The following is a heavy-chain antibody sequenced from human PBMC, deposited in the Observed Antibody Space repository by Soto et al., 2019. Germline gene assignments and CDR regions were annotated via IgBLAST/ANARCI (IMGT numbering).Heavy chain of an antibody. CDR3: TRGFYDPDA. J-gene: IGHJ6*02. CDR2: VSPNGNDK. CDR1: GFTFSGRS. D-gene: IGHD5-12*01. V-gene: IGHV3-64D*08. Sequence: GGSLRLSCSASGFTFSGRSMHWVRQAPGKGLEYVSGVSPNGNDKYYTDSVKGRFTISRDNSKNTLHLQMSSLRPEDTALFYSTRGFYDPDAWRHGTPVTVSS.